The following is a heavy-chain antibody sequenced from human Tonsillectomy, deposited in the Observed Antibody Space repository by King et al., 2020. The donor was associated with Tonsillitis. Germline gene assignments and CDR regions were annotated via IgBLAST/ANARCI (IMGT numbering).Heavy chain of an antibody. CDR2: IGTAGDT. V-gene: IGHV3-13*04. CDR1: GFTFSSYD. D-gene: IGHD3-22*01. J-gene: IGHJ3*02. Sequence: QLVQSGGGLVQPGGSLRLSCAASGFTFSSYDMHWVRQATGKGLEWVSAIGTAGDTYYPGSVKGRFTISRENAKNSLYLQMNSLRAGDTAVYYCAREGYDRDAFDIWGKGTMVTVSS. CDR3: AREGYDRDAFDI.